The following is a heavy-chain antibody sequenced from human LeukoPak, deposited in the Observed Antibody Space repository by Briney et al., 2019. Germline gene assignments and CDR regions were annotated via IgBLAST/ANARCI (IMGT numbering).Heavy chain of an antibody. Sequence: PGGSARLSCAASGFTFSSYAMSCVRQAPGKGLEWVSAISGSVGSTYYADSVKGRFTISRDNSKNTLYLQMNSLGAEGTAVYYCARDGAYCSSTSCRWGWYFDLWGRDTLVTVSS. CDR3: ARDGAYCSSTSCRWGWYFDL. V-gene: IGHV3-23*01. D-gene: IGHD2-2*01. CDR2: ISGSVGST. J-gene: IGHJ2*01. CDR1: GFTFSSYA.